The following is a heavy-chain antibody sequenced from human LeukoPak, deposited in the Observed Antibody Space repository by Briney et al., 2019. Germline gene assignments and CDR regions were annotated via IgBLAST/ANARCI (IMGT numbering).Heavy chain of an antibody. Sequence: SETLSLTCSVSGASINSYYWSWIRLPPGKGLEWIGYVYYSGSTNYNPSLKSRVTISIDMSKNQFSLKLSSVTAADTAVYYCARDTSGYYPDYWGQGTLVTVSS. CDR1: GASINSYY. CDR2: VYYSGST. J-gene: IGHJ4*02. CDR3: ARDTSGYYPDY. V-gene: IGHV4-59*12. D-gene: IGHD3-22*01.